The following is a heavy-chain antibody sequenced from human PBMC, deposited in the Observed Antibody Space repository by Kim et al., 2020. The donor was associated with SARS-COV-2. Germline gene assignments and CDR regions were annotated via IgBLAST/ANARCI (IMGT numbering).Heavy chain of an antibody. D-gene: IGHD3-10*01. CDR2: IHYSGST. V-gene: IGHV4-59*13. J-gene: IGHJ4*02. Sequence: SETLSLTCTVSGGSISSYYWSWIRQPPGKGLEWIGYIHYSGSTNYNPSLKSRVTISVDTSNNLFSLKLSSVTAADTAVYYFARERGSDHRDYWGQGTLVTVSS. CDR1: GGSISSYY. CDR3: ARERGSDHRDY.